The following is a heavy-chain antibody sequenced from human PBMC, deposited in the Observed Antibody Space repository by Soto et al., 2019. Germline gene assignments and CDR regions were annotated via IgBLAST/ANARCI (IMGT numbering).Heavy chain of an antibody. CDR1: GGSVSSNSAA. D-gene: IGHD5-18*01. J-gene: IGHJ6*02. V-gene: IGHV6-1*01. Sequence: SQTLSLTCAISGGSVSSNSAAWNWIRQSPSRGLEWLGRTYFRSKWYNDFAVSVKSRITVNPDTSKNQFSLQLKSVTPEDTAIYYCAREKWTQVDYYYGVDVWGQGTTVTVSS. CDR2: TYFRSKWYN. CDR3: AREKWTQVDYYYGVDV.